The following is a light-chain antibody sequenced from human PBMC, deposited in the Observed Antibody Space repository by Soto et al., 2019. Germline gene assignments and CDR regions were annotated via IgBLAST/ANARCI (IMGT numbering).Light chain of an antibody. CDR1: QVISSY. V-gene: IGKV1-9*01. CDR3: QQLNAYPLT. CDR2: GAS. J-gene: IGKJ5*01. Sequence: DIQLTQSPSFLSASVGDRVNITCRASQVISSYLAWFQQKPGRAPNLLIYGASTLQSGVPSRFSGSGSGTDFTLTISNLQPEDFATYYCQQLNAYPLTFGQGTRLEIK.